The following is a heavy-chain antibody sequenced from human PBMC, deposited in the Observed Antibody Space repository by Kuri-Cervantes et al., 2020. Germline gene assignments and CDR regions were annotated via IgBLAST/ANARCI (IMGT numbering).Heavy chain of an antibody. CDR3: ARDLISVRPGWFGP. CDR1: GGTFSSYA. D-gene: IGHD6-6*01. J-gene: IGHJ5*02. V-gene: IGHV1-69*13. CDR2: IIPIFGTA. Sequence: SVKVSCKASGGTFSSYAISWVRQAPGQGLEWMVGIIPIFGTANYAQKFQGRVTITADESTSTAYMELSSLRSEDTAVYYCARDLISVRPGWFGPWGQGTLVTVSS.